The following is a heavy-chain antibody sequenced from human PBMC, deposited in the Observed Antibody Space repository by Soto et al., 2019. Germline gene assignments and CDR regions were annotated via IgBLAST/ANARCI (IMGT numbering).Heavy chain of an antibody. J-gene: IGHJ6*02. D-gene: IGHD3-9*01. V-gene: IGHV3-30-3*01. CDR1: GFTFSSYA. Sequence: QVQLVESGGGVVQPGRSLRLSCAAYGFTFSSYAMHWVRQAPGKGQEWVAVISYDGSNKYYADSVKGRFTISRDNSKNTLYLQMNSLRAEDTAVYYCARDIDDILTGYYPLYYYGMDVWGQGTTVTVSS. CDR2: ISYDGSNK. CDR3: ARDIDDILTGYYPLYYYGMDV.